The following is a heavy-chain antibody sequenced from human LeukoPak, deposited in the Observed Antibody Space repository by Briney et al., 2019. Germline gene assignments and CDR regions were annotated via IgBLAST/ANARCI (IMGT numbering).Heavy chain of an antibody. V-gene: IGHV3-21*01. CDR2: ISSSSSYI. CDR1: GFTFSSYS. J-gene: IGHJ4*02. Sequence: PGGSLRLSCAASGFTFSSYSMNWVRQAPGKGLEWVSSISSSSSYIYYADSVKGRFTISRDNSKNTLYLQMNSLRAEDTAVYYCTRERDLSLYYFAYWGQGTLVTVSS. CDR3: TRERDLSLYYFAY.